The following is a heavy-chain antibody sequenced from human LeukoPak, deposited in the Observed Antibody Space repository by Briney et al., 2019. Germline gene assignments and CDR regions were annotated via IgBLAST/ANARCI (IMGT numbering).Heavy chain of an antibody. CDR1: GYTFTDYY. CDR2: INPNSGGT. V-gene: IGHV1-2*02. D-gene: IGHD4-17*01. Sequence: ASVKVSCKASGYTFTDYYMHWVRQAPGQGLEWMGWINPNSGGTNYVQKFQGRVTMTRDTSISTAYMEPSRRRSDDTAVYYCARETPATTVTSFDPWGQGTLVTVSS. J-gene: IGHJ5*02. CDR3: ARETPATTVTSFDP.